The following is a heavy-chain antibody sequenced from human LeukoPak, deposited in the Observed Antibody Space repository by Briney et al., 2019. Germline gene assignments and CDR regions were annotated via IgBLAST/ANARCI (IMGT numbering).Heavy chain of an antibody. Sequence: GASVKVSCKASGYTFTSYAMHWVRQAPGQRLEWMGWINAGNGDTKYSQKFQGRVTITRDTSASTAYMELSSLTSEDTVVYYCARVTGGWFFLDPWGQGPLVAVSS. V-gene: IGHV1-3*01. CDR2: INAGNGDT. CDR3: ARVTGGWFFLDP. D-gene: IGHD2-15*01. J-gene: IGHJ5*02. CDR1: GYTFTSYA.